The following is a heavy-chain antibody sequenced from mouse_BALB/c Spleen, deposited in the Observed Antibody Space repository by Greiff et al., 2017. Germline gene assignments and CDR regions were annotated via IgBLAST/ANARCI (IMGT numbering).Heavy chain of an antibody. V-gene: IGHV1-31*01. J-gene: IGHJ2*01. CDR1: GYSFTGYY. CDR3: ARSGGNHFDY. CDR2: INPYNGAT. D-gene: IGHD2-1*01. Sequence: EVKLQQSGPELVKPGASVKISCKASGYSFTGYYMHWVKQSHVKSLEWIGRINPYNGATSYNQNFKDKASLTVDKSSSTAYMELHSLTSEDSAVYYCARSGGNHFDYWGQGTTLTVSS.